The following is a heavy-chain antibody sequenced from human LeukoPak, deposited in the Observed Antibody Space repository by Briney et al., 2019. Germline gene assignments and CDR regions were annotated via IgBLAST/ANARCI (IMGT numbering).Heavy chain of an antibody. CDR3: ARVGVTMIVNYMDV. CDR1: GFTYSDYY. V-gene: IGHV3-11*04. Sequence: PGGPLRLSCAASGFTYSDYYMSWIRQAPGKGLEWVSYISRSGSTIYYADSVKGRFTISRDNAKNSLYLQMNSLRAEDTAVYYCARVGVTMIVNYMDVWGKGTTVTVSS. D-gene: IGHD3-22*01. J-gene: IGHJ6*03. CDR2: ISRSGSTI.